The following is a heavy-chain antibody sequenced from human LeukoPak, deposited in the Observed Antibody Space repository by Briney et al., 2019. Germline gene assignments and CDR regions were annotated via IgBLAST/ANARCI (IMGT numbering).Heavy chain of an antibody. D-gene: IGHD6-6*01. J-gene: IGHJ3*02. CDR3: ARAWVAARPSAFDI. CDR2: SSAYNGNT. Sequence: ASVKVSCKASGYTFTSYDINWVRQAPGQGLEWMGWSSAYNGNTNYAQKLQGRVTMTTDTSTGTAYMELRSLRSDDTAVYYCARAWVAARPSAFDIWGQGTMVTVSS. CDR1: GYTFTSYD. V-gene: IGHV1-18*01.